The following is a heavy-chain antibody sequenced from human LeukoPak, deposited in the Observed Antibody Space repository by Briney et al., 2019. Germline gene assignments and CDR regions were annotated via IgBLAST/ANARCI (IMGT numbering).Heavy chain of an antibody. V-gene: IGHV3-23*01. D-gene: IGHD6-19*01. Sequence: GGSLRLSCAASGFTFSSYAMSWVRQAPGKGLEWVSAISGSGGSTYYADSVKGRFTISRDNSKNTLYLQMNSLRAEDTAVYYCAKPQTLIAVAGTAFDYWGQGTLVTVSS. CDR2: ISGSGGST. CDR1: GFTFSSYA. CDR3: AKPQTLIAVAGTAFDY. J-gene: IGHJ4*02.